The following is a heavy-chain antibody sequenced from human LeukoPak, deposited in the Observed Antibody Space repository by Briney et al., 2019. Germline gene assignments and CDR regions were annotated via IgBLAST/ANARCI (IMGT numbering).Heavy chain of an antibody. Sequence: GGSLRLSCAASGFTFSSYAMSWVRQAPGKGLEWGSGISGSGRTTYYADSVKGRFTISRDNSKNTLYLQMNSLRAEDTAVYYCASLDGDYDYVWGSYGGNWFDPWGQGTLVTVSS. CDR2: ISGSGRTT. D-gene: IGHD3-16*01. J-gene: IGHJ5*02. V-gene: IGHV3-23*01. CDR3: ASLDGDYDYVWGSYGGNWFDP. CDR1: GFTFSSYA.